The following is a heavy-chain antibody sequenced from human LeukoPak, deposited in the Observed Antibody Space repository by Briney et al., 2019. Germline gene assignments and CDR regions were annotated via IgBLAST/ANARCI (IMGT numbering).Heavy chain of an antibody. J-gene: IGHJ5*02. V-gene: IGHV4-39*01. D-gene: IGHD1-26*01. CDR1: GGSISSSSYY. CDR3: APTRIVGANRDWFDP. CDR2: IYYSGST. Sequence: SETLSLTCTVSGGSISSSSYYWGWIRQPPGKGLEWIVSIYYSGSTYYNPSLKGRVTIYVDTSKNQFSLKLRSVTAADTAVYYCAPTRIVGANRDWFDPWGQGTLVTVSS.